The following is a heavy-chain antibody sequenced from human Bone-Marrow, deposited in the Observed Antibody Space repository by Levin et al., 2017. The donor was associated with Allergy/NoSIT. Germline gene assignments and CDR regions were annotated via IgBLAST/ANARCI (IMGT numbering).Heavy chain of an antibody. V-gene: IGHV3-33*01. J-gene: IGHJ5*02. D-gene: IGHD1-26*01. CDR3: VRGVGALRRDWFDP. CDR2: IWYDGSNK. CDR1: GFTFSSHG. Sequence: GGSLRLSCEASGFTFSSHGMHWVRQAPGKGLEWVAVIWYDGSNKYYVDSVKGRFTISRDNSKNNLYLQMNTLRVDDTGVYYCVRGVGALRRDWFDPWGQGILVIVSS.